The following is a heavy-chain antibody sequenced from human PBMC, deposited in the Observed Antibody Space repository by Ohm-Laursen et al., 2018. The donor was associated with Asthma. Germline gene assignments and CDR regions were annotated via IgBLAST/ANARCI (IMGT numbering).Heavy chain of an antibody. D-gene: IGHD1-26*01. CDR1: GYTFSRYS. CDR3: AKRGSYFDY. J-gene: IGHJ4*02. Sequence: GSLRLSCSASGYTFSRYSIHWVRQIPGKGLEWVASISTASSFMYYADSVRGRFTTSRDKSKNTLYMQMNSLRAEDTAVYYCAKRGSYFDYWGQGTLVTVSS. CDR2: ISTASSFM. V-gene: IGHV3-21*04.